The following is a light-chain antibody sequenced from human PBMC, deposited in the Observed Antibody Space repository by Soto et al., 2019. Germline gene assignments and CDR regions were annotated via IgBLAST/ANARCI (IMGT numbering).Light chain of an antibody. CDR2: SAS. Sequence: LMTQSPSSLSASVGDRVTITCRASQGISHYLAWYQQRPGKVPSLLIYSASTLESGVPSRFSGSGSGTLFTLTISSLRPEDVATYYCQTYDSAPFAFGGGTKVEIK. CDR1: QGISHY. J-gene: IGKJ4*01. CDR3: QTYDSAPFA. V-gene: IGKV1-27*01.